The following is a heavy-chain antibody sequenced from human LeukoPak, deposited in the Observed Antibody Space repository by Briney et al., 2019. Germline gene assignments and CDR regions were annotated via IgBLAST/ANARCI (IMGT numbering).Heavy chain of an antibody. CDR2: IYYSGST. D-gene: IGHD5-24*01. Sequence: PSETLSLTGTVSGCSISSYYWTWIRNPPGKGLEWIVYIYYSGSTNYNPSLKSRVTISVDTSKNQISLKLSSVTAADTAVYYCARRDGDIWGQGTMVTVSS. V-gene: IGHV4-59*08. J-gene: IGHJ3*02. CDR1: GCSISSYY. CDR3: ARRDGDI.